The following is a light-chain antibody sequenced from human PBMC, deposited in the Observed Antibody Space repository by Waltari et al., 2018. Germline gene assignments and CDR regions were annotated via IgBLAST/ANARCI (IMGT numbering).Light chain of an antibody. CDR2: DDS. CDR3: QVWDNSRDLVL. V-gene: IGLV3-21*02. J-gene: IGLJ2*01. CDR1: HIGRQG. Sequence: SYVLTPPPSVSVAPGGTAAITCGGDHIGRQGGSWYQQRPGQAPVLVVYDDSDRPSEIPERFSGSISGNMATLTVSRVEAGDEADYYCQVWDNSRDLVLIGGGTKLTVL.